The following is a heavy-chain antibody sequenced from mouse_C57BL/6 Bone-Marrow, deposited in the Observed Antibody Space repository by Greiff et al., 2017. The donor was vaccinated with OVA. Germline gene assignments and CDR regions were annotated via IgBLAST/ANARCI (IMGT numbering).Heavy chain of an antibody. V-gene: IGHV6-6*01. CDR2: IRNKANNHAT. CDR3: TGYDGYPHWYFDG. D-gene: IGHD2-3*01. J-gene: IGHJ1*03. Sequence: EVQLVESGGGLVQPGGSMKLSCAASGFTFSDAWMDWVRQSPEKGLEWVAEIRNKANNHATYYAESVKGRFTISRDDSKSSVYLQMNSLRAEDTGIYYWTGYDGYPHWYFDGWGTGTTVTGSS. CDR1: GFTFSDAW.